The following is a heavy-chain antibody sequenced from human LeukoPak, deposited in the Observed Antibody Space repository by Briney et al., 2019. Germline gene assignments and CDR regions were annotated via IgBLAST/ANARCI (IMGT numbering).Heavy chain of an antibody. J-gene: IGHJ4*02. CDR2: ISGSGGST. D-gene: IGHD3-22*01. CDR3: AKEVITMIVAVPFDY. CDR1: GFTFSIYW. Sequence: GGSLRLSCSASGFTFSIYWMSWVRQAPGKGLEWVSAISGSGGSTYYADSVKGRFTISRDNSKNTLYLQMNSLRAEDTAVYYCAKEVITMIVAVPFDYWGQGTLVTVSS. V-gene: IGHV3-23*01.